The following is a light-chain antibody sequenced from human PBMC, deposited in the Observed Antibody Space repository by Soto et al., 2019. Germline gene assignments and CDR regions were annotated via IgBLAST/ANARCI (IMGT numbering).Light chain of an antibody. CDR2: TNN. Sequence: QSVLTQPPSASGTPGQRVTISCSGSRSNIGINTGNWYQQLPVTAPQLLIYTNNQRPSGVSDPFSGSNSGTSASLAISGLQSEDEADYYCAAWDDSLNGPVFGGGTKVTVL. V-gene: IGLV1-44*01. CDR1: RSNIGINT. J-gene: IGLJ3*02. CDR3: AAWDDSLNGPV.